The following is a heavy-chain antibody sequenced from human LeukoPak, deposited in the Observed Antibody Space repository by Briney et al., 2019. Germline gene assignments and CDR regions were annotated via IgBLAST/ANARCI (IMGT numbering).Heavy chain of an antibody. J-gene: IGHJ4*02. CDR3: ARHLLEYTGSYSDY. Sequence: GESLKISSKGSGYSFTSYWIGWVRQMPGKGLEWMGIIYPGDSDTKYSPSFQGQVTISADKSISTAYLQWSSLKASDTAMYYCARHLLEYTGSYSDYWGQGPLGTVSS. D-gene: IGHD1-26*01. CDR2: IYPGDSDT. V-gene: IGHV5-51*01. CDR1: GYSFTSYW.